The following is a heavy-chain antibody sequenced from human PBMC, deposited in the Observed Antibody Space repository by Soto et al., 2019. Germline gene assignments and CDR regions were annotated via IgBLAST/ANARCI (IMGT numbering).Heavy chain of an antibody. D-gene: IGHD1-26*01. CDR1: GGSISSYY. CDR3: ARIREGIVGAIDY. V-gene: IGHV4-59*01. Sequence: ASETLSLTCTVSGGSISSYYWSWIRQPPGKGLEWIGYIYYSGSTNYNPSLKSRVTISVDTSKNQFSLKLSSVTAADTAVYYCARIREGIVGAIDYWGQGTLVTVSS. J-gene: IGHJ4*02. CDR2: IYYSGST.